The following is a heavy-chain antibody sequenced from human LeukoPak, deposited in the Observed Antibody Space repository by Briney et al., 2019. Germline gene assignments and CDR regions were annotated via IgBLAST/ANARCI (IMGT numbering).Heavy chain of an antibody. CDR3: ARYGSGSSTFDY. J-gene: IGHJ4*02. CDR1: GFTFSGYS. V-gene: IGHV3-21*01. Sequence: GGSLRLSCTASGFTFSGYSMNWIRQAPGKGLEWVSSFGTRSTSVYHAGSVKGRFAISRDNSKNTPYLQMNSLRAEDTAVYYCARYGSGSSTFDYWGQGTLVTVSS. CDR2: FGTRSTSV. D-gene: IGHD3-10*01.